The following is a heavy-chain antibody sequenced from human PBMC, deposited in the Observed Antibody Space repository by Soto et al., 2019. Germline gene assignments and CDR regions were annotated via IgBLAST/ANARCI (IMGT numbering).Heavy chain of an antibody. D-gene: IGHD6-19*01. CDR2: ISGSGGST. CDR3: AKSQSAVRLVPLDY. Sequence: EVQLLESGGGLVQPGGSLRLSCAASGYTFSSYAMSWVRQAPGKGLEWVSAISGSGGSTHYADSVKGRFTISRDNSKNTLYLQMNSLRAEDTAVYYCAKSQSAVRLVPLDYWGQGTLVTVSS. J-gene: IGHJ4*02. CDR1: GYTFSSYA. V-gene: IGHV3-23*01.